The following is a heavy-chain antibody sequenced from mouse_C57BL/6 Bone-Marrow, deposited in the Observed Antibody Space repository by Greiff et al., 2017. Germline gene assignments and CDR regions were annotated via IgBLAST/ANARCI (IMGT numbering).Heavy chain of an antibody. V-gene: IGHV3-8*01. CDR2: ISYSGST. Sequence: DVQLQESGPGLAKPSQTLSLTCSVTGYSITSDYWNWIRKFPGNKLEYMGYISYSGSTYYNPSLKSRISITRDTSKNQYYLQLNSGTTEDTATYYCARLRITGTGYYAMDYWGQGTSVTVSS. CDR1: GYSITSDY. D-gene: IGHD4-1*01. J-gene: IGHJ4*01. CDR3: ARLRITGTGYYAMDY.